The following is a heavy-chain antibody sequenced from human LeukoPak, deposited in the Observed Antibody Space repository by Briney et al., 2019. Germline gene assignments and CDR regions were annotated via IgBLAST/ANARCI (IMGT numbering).Heavy chain of an antibody. Sequence: GESLKISCKGSGYSFTSYWIGWVRQMPGKGLEWMGIIYPGDSDTRYSPSFQGQVTISADKSISTAYLQWSSLKASDTAMYYCARWFGGSYPYYYYYYMDVWGKGTTVTISS. V-gene: IGHV5-51*01. CDR1: GYSFTSYW. J-gene: IGHJ6*03. CDR2: IYPGDSDT. CDR3: ARWFGGSYPYYYYYYMDV. D-gene: IGHD3-10*01.